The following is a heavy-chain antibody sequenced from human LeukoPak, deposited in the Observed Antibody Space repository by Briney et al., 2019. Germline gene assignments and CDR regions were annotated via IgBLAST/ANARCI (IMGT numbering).Heavy chain of an antibody. CDR2: ISAYNGNT. CDR1: GYTFTSYG. CDR3: ARDGSSWPPGSGMDV. J-gene: IGHJ6*02. V-gene: IGHV1-18*01. D-gene: IGHD6-13*01. Sequence: ASVKVSCKASGYTFTSYGINWVRQAPGQGLEWMGWISAYNGNTNYAQKLQGRVTMTTDTSTSTAYMELRSLRSDDTAVYYCARDGSSWPPGSGMDVWGQGTTLTVSS.